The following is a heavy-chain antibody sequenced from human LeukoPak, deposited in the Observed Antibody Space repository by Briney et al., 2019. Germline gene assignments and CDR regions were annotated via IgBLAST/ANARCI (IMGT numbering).Heavy chain of an antibody. Sequence: GGSLRLSCAASGFTFSTYWMSWVRQAPGQGLEWVANTKEDGSERYYVDSVKGRFTISRDNAKNSLYLQMNSLRAEDTAVYYCATAVGGSRNYWGQGTLVTVSS. CDR2: TKEDGSER. V-gene: IGHV3-7*02. CDR3: ATAVGGSRNY. J-gene: IGHJ4*02. CDR1: GFTFSTYW. D-gene: IGHD1-26*01.